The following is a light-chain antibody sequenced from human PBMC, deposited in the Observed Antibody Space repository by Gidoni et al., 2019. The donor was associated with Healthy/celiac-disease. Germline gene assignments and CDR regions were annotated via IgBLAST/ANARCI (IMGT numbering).Light chain of an antibody. V-gene: IGLV1-40*01. Sequence: QSVLTQSPSVSGAPGQRVTISCTGSSSNIGAGYDVHWYQQLPGTAPQLLIYDNNNRPSGVPDRFSGSKSGTSASLAITGLQAEDEADYYCQSYDSGLSAVVFGGGTKLTXL. J-gene: IGLJ2*01. CDR3: QSYDSGLSAVV. CDR2: DNN. CDR1: SSNIGAGYD.